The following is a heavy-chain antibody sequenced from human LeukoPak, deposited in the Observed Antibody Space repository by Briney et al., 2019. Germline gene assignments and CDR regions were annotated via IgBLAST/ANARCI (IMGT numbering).Heavy chain of an antibody. J-gene: IGHJ3*02. CDR3: ARLYYYDSSGFLDAFDI. CDR2: IYYSGGT. CDR1: GGSISSYY. V-gene: IGHV4-59*08. Sequence: PAETVCLTCTVSGGSISSYYWSWIRQPPGKGLEWIGYIYYSGGTNYNPSLKSRVTISVDTSKNQFSLKLSSVTAADTAVCYCARLYYYDSSGFLDAFDIWGQGTLVTASS. D-gene: IGHD3-22*01.